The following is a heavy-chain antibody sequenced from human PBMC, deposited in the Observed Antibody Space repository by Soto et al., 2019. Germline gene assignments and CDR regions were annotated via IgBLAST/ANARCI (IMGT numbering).Heavy chain of an antibody. CDR2: IYYSGST. V-gene: IGHV4-59*01. CDR3: ARVKIQLWLFDP. J-gene: IGHJ5*02. Sequence: SETLSLTCTVSGGSISSYYWSWIRQPPGKGLEWIGYIYYSGSTNYNPSLKSRVTISVDTSKNQFSLKLISVTAADTAVYYCARVKIQLWLFDPWGQGTLVTVSS. D-gene: IGHD5-18*01. CDR1: GGSISSYY.